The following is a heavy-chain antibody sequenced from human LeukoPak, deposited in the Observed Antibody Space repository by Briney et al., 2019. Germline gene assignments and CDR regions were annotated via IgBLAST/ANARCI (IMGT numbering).Heavy chain of an antibody. V-gene: IGHV4-34*01. CDR2: INHSGST. D-gene: IGHD2-15*01. Sequence: PSETLSLTCAVYGGSFNGYYWNWIRQPPGKGLEWIGEINHSGSTNYNPSLKSRVTISVDTSKNQFSLKLSSVTAADTAVYYCARGRRMVVAAIHYFDDWGKGTLVTVSS. CDR3: ARGRRMVVAAIHYFDD. CDR1: GGSFNGYY. J-gene: IGHJ4*02.